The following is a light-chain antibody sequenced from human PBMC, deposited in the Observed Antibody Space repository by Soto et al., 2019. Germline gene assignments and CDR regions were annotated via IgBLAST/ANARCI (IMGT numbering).Light chain of an antibody. V-gene: IGKV3-20*01. CDR2: SAS. CDR3: HHFGSLPET. CDR1: QSVASSY. J-gene: IGKJ1*01. Sequence: EVVLTQSPGQPSLSPGERVTLSCRASQSVASSYLAWYQQQPGRAPMLLFYSASSRATGIPDRFSGSGSWTDFTLTINSLEPEDVAVYYCHHFGSLPETFGQGTNV.